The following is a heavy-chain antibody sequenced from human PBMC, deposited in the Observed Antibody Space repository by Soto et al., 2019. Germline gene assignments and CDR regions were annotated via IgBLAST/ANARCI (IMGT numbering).Heavy chain of an antibody. V-gene: IGHV4-61*01. CDR2: VYYTGRT. CDR3: ARDFDYFDY. D-gene: IGHD3-3*01. J-gene: IGHJ4*02. Sequence: SETLSLTCTVSGGSVNSGSYYWSWIRQPPGKGLEWIGYVYYTGRTNYNPSLKSRVTISLDTSKNQFSLMLTSVTAADTAVYHCARDFDYFDYWGQGTVVTVSS. CDR1: GGSVNSGSYY.